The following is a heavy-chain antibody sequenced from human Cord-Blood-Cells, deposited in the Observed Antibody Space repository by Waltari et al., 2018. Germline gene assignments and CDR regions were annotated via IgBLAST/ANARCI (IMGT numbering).Heavy chain of an antibody. CDR2: VIPIFGTA. CDR1: GVTFSSYA. J-gene: IGHJ6*02. V-gene: IGHV1-69*01. CDR3: ASGYSSSSGYYDGMDV. D-gene: IGHD6-6*01. Sequence: QVQLVQSGAEVKKPGSSVKVSCKASGVTFSSYAISWVRQAPGQGFEWMGGVIPIFGTANYAQKFQGRVTITADESTSTAYRELGSLRSEYTAVYYCASGYSSSSGYYDGMDVWGQGTTVTVSS.